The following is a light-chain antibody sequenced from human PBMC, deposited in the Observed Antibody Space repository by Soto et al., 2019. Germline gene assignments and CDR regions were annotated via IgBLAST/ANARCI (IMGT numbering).Light chain of an antibody. CDR2: AAS. J-gene: IGKJ5*01. Sequence: QMTQSPSSLAASVGDKVTITCRAIQGISKSLAWYQQKAEKAPKSLIYAASSLQSGVPSRFSGSGSGTDFTLTISYLQSEHFATYYCQQYYRYPRSFGQATPLDLK. V-gene: IGKV1D-16*01. CDR3: QQYYRYPRS. CDR1: QGISKS.